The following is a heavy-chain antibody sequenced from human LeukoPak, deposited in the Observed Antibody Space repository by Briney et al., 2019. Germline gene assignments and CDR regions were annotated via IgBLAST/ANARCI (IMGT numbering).Heavy chain of an antibody. CDR1: GFTFNSFG. D-gene: IGHD4-23*01. Sequence: PGGSLRLSCAASGFTFNSFGMHWVRQAPGKGLEWVSFIGYEGGHKYYADSVKGRFTISKDNSKATLYLQMNSLRPEDTAVYYCAKDLHGGYSSDYWGQGTLVTVFS. CDR2: IGYEGGHK. J-gene: IGHJ4*02. CDR3: AKDLHGGYSSDY. V-gene: IGHV3-30*02.